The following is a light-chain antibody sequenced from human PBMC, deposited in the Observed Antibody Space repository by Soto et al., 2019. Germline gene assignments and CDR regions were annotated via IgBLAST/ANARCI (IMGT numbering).Light chain of an antibody. Sequence: EVVMTQSPTTLSVSPGESATPSRRASQSVNSNLAWYQQKPGQAPRLLIYGASTRAIGIPARFSGSGSGTEFPLTISCLQSEDFAVYYCQQYNKWPPLTFGGGTKVEIK. V-gene: IGKV3-15*01. J-gene: IGKJ4*01. CDR3: QQYNKWPPLT. CDR1: QSVNSN. CDR2: GAS.